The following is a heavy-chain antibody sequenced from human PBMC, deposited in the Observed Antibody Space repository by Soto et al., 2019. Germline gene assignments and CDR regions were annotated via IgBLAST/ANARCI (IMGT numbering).Heavy chain of an antibody. V-gene: IGHV3-7*01. CDR2: IKQDGSEK. J-gene: IGHJ4*02. CDR1: GFTFSSYC. CDR3: ARVSNIVVVPAAMWPTFDY. D-gene: IGHD2-2*01. Sequence: GGSLRLSCAASGFTFSSYCMSWVRQAPGKGLEWVANIKQDGSEKYYVDSVKGRFTISRDNAKNSLYLQMNSLRAEDTAVYYCARVSNIVVVPAAMWPTFDYWGQGTLVTVSS.